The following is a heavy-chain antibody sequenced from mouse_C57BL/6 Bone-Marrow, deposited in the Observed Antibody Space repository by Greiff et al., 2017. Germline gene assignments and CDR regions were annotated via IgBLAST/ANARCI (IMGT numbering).Heavy chain of an antibody. CDR1: GYAFSSSW. Sequence: VQLQQSGPELVKPGASVKISCKASGYAFSSSWMNWVKQRPGKGLEWIGRIYPGDGDTNYNGKFKGKATLTADKSSSTAYMQLSSLTSEDSAVYFCAREVYYYGSSYDAWFAYWGQGTLVTVSA. V-gene: IGHV1-82*01. CDR2: IYPGDGDT. D-gene: IGHD1-1*01. J-gene: IGHJ3*01. CDR3: AREVYYYGSSYDAWFAY.